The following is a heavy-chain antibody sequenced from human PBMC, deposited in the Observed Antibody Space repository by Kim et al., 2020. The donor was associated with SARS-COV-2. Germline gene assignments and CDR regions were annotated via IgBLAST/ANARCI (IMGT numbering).Heavy chain of an antibody. CDR1: GFTFSSYA. V-gene: IGHV3-30-3*01. CDR2: ISYDGSNK. D-gene: IGHD6-19*01. J-gene: IGHJ6*02. CDR3: ARDLRQWLAHTSPDYDYYDGMDF. Sequence: GGSLRLSCVASGFTFSSYAMHWVRQAPGKGLGWVTVISYDGSNKYYIDSVKGRFTISRDNSKSTLYLQMNSLRAEDTGVYYCARDLRQWLAHTSPDYDYYDGMDFWGQGTTVTVSS.